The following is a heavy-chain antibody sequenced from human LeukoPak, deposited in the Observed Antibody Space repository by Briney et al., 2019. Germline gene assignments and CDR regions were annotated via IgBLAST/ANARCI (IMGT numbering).Heavy chain of an antibody. CDR1: GFAFSSYG. CDR2: IWYDGSNK. CDR3: ATNQGGLAGY. V-gene: IGHV3-30*02. D-gene: IGHD1-14*01. Sequence: PGGSLRLSCAASGFAFSSYGMHWVRQAPGKGLEWVAVIWYDGSNKYYADSVKGRFTISRDSSKNTLFLQMNSLRAEDTAVYYCATNQGGLAGYWGQGTLVTVSS. J-gene: IGHJ4*02.